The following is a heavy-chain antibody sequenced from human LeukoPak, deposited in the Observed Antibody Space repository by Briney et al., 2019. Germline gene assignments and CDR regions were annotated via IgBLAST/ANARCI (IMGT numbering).Heavy chain of an antibody. J-gene: IGHJ6*04. D-gene: IGHD4-11*01. V-gene: IGHV5-51*01. CDR3: ARRLVTTGLDV. CDR2: IYPGDSDT. CDR1: GYSFTSYW. Sequence: GESLKISCKGSGYSFTSYWIGLVRETPGKGQVWTGIIYPGDSDTRYSPSFQGQVTISADKSISTAYLQSSSLKASDTAMYYCARRLVTTGLDVWGKGTTVTASS.